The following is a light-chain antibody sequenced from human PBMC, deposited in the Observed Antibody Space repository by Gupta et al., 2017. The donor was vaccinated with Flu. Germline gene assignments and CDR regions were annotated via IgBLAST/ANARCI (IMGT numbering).Light chain of an antibody. CDR3: QQYYGNPIT. Sequence: DIVMTQSPDSLAVSLGGRATINCKSSQSVLYSSNSKNYLAWYQQKPGQPPKPVIYWASTRESGVPDRFSGSGTGTDFTLTISSLQAEDVAVYYCQQYYGNPITFGPGTKVEIK. CDR2: WAS. V-gene: IGKV4-1*01. CDR1: QSVLYSSNSKNY. J-gene: IGKJ3*01.